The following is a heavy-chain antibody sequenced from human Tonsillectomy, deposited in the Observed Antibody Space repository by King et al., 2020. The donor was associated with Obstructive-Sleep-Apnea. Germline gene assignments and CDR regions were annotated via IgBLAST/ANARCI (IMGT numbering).Heavy chain of an antibody. J-gene: IGHJ3*02. CDR1: CGSISSYY. CDR3: AIELERGAFDI. V-gene: IGHV4-59*01. CDR2: IYYSGST. Sequence: QLQESGPGLVKPSETLSLTCTVSCGSISSYYWSWIRQPPGKGLEWIGYIYYSGSTDYNPPLKRRVTISVDTSKNQFSLKLSSVTAADTAVYYCAIELERGAFDIWGQGTMVTVSS. D-gene: IGHD1-1*01.